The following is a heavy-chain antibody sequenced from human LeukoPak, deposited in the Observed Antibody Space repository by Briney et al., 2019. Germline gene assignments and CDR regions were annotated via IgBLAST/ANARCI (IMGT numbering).Heavy chain of an antibody. CDR2: IGTSSSRI. J-gene: IGHJ4*02. CDR3: ARVPSSQFRTDY. CDR1: GFAFSSYS. D-gene: IGHD2-2*01. Sequence: GGSLRLSCAASGFAFSSYSLNWVRQAPGKGLEWVSYIGTSSSRIYYADSVKGRFTISRDNAKNSLYLQMNGLRAEDTAVYYCARVPSSQFRTDYWGQGTLVTVSS. V-gene: IGHV3-48*01.